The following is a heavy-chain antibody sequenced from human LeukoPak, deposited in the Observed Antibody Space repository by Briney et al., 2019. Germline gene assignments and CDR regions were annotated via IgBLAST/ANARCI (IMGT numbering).Heavy chain of an antibody. J-gene: IGHJ4*02. Sequence: EASVKVSCKASGGTFSSYAISWVRQAPGQGLEWMGRIIPIFGIANYAQKFQDRVTITADKSTSTAYMELSSLRSEDTAVYYCARDSIMTNRYYFDYWGQGTLVTVSS. CDR1: GGTFSSYA. CDR3: ARDSIMTNRYYFDY. V-gene: IGHV1-69*04. CDR2: IIPIFGIA. D-gene: IGHD1-14*01.